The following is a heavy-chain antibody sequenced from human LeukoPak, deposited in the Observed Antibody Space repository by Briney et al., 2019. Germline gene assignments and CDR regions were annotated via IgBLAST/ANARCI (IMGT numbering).Heavy chain of an antibody. Sequence: GASVKVSCTASGYTFTSYGISWVRQAPGQGLEWMGWINTHTGNPTYAQGFTGRFVFSLDTSVNTAYLQITSLKAEDTAVYYCAKNGDFWSAFFFSWGQGTLVTVSS. J-gene: IGHJ5*02. D-gene: IGHD3-3*01. CDR2: INTHTGNP. CDR3: AKNGDFWSAFFFS. CDR1: GYTFTSYG. V-gene: IGHV7-4-1*02.